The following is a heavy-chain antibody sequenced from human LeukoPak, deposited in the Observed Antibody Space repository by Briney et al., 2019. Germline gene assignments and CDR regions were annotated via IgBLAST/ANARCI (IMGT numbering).Heavy chain of an antibody. J-gene: IGHJ4*02. Sequence: PSETLSLTCTVSGGSISSYYWSWIRQPPGKGLEWIGYIYYSGSTNYNPSLKSRVTISVDTSKNQFSLKLSSVTAADTAVYYCAKLGATSVDYFDYWGQGTLVTVSS. CDR2: IYYSGST. D-gene: IGHD5-12*01. CDR3: AKLGATSVDYFDY. V-gene: IGHV4-59*01. CDR1: GGSISSYY.